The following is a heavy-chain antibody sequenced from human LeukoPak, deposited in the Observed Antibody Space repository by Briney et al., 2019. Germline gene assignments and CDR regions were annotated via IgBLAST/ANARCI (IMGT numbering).Heavy chain of an antibody. CDR1: GYTFTCYD. Sequence: ASVKVSCKASGYTFTCYDINWVRQATGQGLEWMGWMNPNSGNTGYAQKFQGRVTMTRNTSISTAYMELSSLRSEDTAVYYCARVGRYYYDSSGYLSSPPPDYWAREPWSPSPQ. CDR3: ARVGRYYYDSSGYLSSPPPDY. V-gene: IGHV1-8*01. D-gene: IGHD3-22*01. CDR2: MNPNSGNT. J-gene: IGHJ4*02.